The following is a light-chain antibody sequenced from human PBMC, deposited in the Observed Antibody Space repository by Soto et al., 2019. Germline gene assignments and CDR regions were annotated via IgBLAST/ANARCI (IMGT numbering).Light chain of an antibody. Sequence: EIVLTQSPGTLSLSPGERATLSCRASQSVSSSYLAWYQQKPGQAPRLLIYGASSRATGIPDRFSGSGSGTDFSLTISRLEPEDFAVYYCQQYDSSLYTFGRGTELEIK. J-gene: IGKJ2*01. CDR3: QQYDSSLYT. V-gene: IGKV3-20*01. CDR1: QSVSSSY. CDR2: GAS.